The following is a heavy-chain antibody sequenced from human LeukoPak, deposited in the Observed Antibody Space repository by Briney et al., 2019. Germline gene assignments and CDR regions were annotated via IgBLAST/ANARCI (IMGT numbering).Heavy chain of an antibody. CDR2: INANSGGT. CDR1: GYTFTGYY. V-gene: IGHV1-2*02. D-gene: IGHD2-2*01. Sequence: GASVKVSCKASGYTFTGYYMHWVRQAPGQGLEWMGWINANSGGTNYAQKFQGRVTMTRDTSISTAYMEVSRLRSDDTAVYYCARVFYAKDIVVVPAYYYYYLDVWGKGTTVTVSS. J-gene: IGHJ6*03. CDR3: ARVFYAKDIVVVPAYYYYYLDV.